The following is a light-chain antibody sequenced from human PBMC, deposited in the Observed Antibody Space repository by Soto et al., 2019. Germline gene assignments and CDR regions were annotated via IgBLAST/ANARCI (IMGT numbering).Light chain of an antibody. CDR3: QQSNSLYT. V-gene: IGKV1-5*03. CDR2: KAS. CDR1: QSISSW. Sequence: DIQMTQSPSTLSASVGDRVTITCRASQSISSWLAWYQQKPGKAPKLLIYKASSLESGVPSRFSGSGSGTEFTLTISTLHPDDFATYYCQQSNSLYTFGQGTKREIK. J-gene: IGKJ2*01.